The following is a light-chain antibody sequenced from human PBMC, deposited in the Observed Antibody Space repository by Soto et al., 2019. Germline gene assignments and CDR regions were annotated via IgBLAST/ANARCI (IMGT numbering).Light chain of an antibody. V-gene: IGLV2-14*03. CDR3: SSFTSKSTLI. J-gene: IGLJ2*01. CDR1: SSDVGAYNY. CDR2: EVR. Sequence: QSVLTQPPSASGSPGQSVTISCSGTSSDVGAYNYVSWYQQHPGKAPRLIFYEVRNRPSGIPLRFSASKSGNTASLTISGLQAEDEAHYYCSSFTSKSTLIFGGGTKVTGL.